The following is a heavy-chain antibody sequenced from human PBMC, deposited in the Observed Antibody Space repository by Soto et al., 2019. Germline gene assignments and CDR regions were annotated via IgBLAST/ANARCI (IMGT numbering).Heavy chain of an antibody. CDR2: ISDDSSYI. CDR3: ATPYYFSH. V-gene: IGHV3-21*06. D-gene: IGHD3-22*01. Sequence: GGSLRLSCAASGFMFSAYTMNWVRQAPGKGLEWLSSISDDSSYIDYADSLRGRFTVSRDNARNSLYLQIDSLGVEDTAVHYRATPYYFSHWGPGTLVTVSS. CDR1: GFMFSAYT. J-gene: IGHJ4*02.